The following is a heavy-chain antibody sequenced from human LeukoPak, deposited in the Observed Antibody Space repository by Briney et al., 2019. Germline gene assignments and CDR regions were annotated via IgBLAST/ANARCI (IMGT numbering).Heavy chain of an antibody. D-gene: IGHD3-22*01. Sequence: ASVKVSGKASGYTFTSYGISWVRQAPGQGLEWMGWISAYNGNTNYAQKLQGRVTMTTDTSTSTAYMELRSLRSDDTAVYYCARRPPNYYDSSGYLYYYYYGMDVWGQGTTVTVSS. V-gene: IGHV1-18*01. CDR3: ARRPPNYYDSSGYLYYYYYGMDV. CDR2: ISAYNGNT. CDR1: GYTFTSYG. J-gene: IGHJ6*02.